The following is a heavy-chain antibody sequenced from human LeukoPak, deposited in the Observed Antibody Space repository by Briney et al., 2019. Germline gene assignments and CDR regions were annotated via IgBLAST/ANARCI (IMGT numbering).Heavy chain of an antibody. CDR3: ARGLVVPAAMSPLYYYGMDV. Sequence: SETLSLTCAVYGGSFSGYYWSWIRQPPGKGLEWIGEINHSGSTNYNPSLKSRVTISVDTSKNQFSLKLSSVTAADTAVYYCARGLVVPAAMSPLYYYGMDVWGQGTTATVSS. J-gene: IGHJ6*02. CDR1: GGSFSGYY. D-gene: IGHD2-2*01. CDR2: INHSGST. V-gene: IGHV4-34*01.